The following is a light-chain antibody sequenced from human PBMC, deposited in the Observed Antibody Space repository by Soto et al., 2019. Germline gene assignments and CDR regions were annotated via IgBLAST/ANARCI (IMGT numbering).Light chain of an antibody. CDR3: QQYTSSFRT. CDR1: QNVDRW. Sequence: DIQMTQSPSTLSASVGGRVTITCRASQNVDRWLAWYQQKPGKAPKLLIHRASILERGVPSRFSGSGSGKEFTLTISNLQPDDIAPYYCQQYTSSFRTFGPGSKVEVK. J-gene: IGKJ1*01. CDR2: RAS. V-gene: IGKV1-5*03.